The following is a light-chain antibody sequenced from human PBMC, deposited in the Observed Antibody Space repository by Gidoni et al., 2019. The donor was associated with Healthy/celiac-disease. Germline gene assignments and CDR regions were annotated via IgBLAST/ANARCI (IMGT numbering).Light chain of an antibody. CDR3: QQYGSSPVT. J-gene: IGKJ4*01. CDR1: QRVSSSY. Sequence: EIVLTQSPGTLSLSPGERATLSCRASQRVSSSYLAWYQQKPGQAPRLLIYGASSRATGIPDRFSGSGSGTDFTLTISRLEPEDLAVYYCQQYGSSPVTFGGGTKVEIK. V-gene: IGKV3-20*01. CDR2: GAS.